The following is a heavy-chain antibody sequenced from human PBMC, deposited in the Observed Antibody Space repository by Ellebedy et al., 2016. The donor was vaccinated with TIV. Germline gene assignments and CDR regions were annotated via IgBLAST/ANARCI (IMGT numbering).Heavy chain of an antibody. V-gene: IGHV4-59*08. CDR2: IYYSGST. J-gene: IGHJ5*01. CDR3: ARNPPTYNWVDS. CDR1: GGSISSYY. Sequence: SETLSLTCTVSGGSISSYYWSWIRQPPGKGLEWIGYIYYSGSTHYNPSLKSRVTISVDTSKNQFSLNLRSVTAADTAIYYCARNPPTYNWVDSWGQGILVTVSS.